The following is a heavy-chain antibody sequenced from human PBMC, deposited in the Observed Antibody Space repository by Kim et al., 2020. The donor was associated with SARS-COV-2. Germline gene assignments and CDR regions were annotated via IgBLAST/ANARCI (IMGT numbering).Heavy chain of an antibody. J-gene: IGHJ6*02. CDR3: ARGGVTIFGVVIIPGNYGMDV. CDR2: IWYDGSNK. Sequence: GGSLRLSCAASGFTFSSYGMHWVRQAPGKGLEWVAVIWYDGSNKYYADSVKGRFTISRDNSKNTLYLQMNSLRAEDTAVYYCARGGVTIFGVVIIPGNYGMDVWGQGTTVTVSS. D-gene: IGHD3-3*01. V-gene: IGHV3-33*01. CDR1: GFTFSSYG.